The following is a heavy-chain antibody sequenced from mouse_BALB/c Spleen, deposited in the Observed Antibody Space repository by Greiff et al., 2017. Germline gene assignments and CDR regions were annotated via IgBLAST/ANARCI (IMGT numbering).Heavy chain of an antibody. CDR3: TRSRVITTGFAY. Sequence: VQLQQSGAELVKPGASVKLSCKASGYTFTSYYMYWVKQRPGQGLEWIGEINPSNGGTNFNEKFKSKATLTVDKSSSTAYMQLSSLTSEDSAVYYCTRSRVITTGFAYGGQGTLVTVSA. CDR2: INPSNGGT. V-gene: IGHV1S81*02. J-gene: IGHJ3*01. D-gene: IGHD1-1*01. CDR1: GYTFTSYY.